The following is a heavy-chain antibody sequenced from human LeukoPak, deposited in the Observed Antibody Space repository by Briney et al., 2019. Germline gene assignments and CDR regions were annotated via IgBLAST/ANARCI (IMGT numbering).Heavy chain of an antibody. D-gene: IGHD3-10*01. CDR1: GGSISSGGYY. CDR2: IYYSGST. Sequence: SETLSLTCTVSGGSISSGGYYWSWIRQHPGKGLEWIGYIYYSGSTYYNPSLKSRVTTSVDTSKNQFSLKLSSVTAADTAVYYCATLNYYGSGSYYNWGQGTLVTVSS. CDR3: ATLNYYGSGSYYN. V-gene: IGHV4-31*03. J-gene: IGHJ4*02.